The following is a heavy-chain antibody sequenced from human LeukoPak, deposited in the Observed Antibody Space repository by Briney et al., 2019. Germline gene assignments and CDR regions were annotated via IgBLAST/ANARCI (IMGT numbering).Heavy chain of an antibody. V-gene: IGHV3-30*04. Sequence: GRSLRLSCAASGFTFSSYAMHWVRQAPGKGLEWVAVISYDGSNKYYADSVKGRFTISRDNSKNTLYLQMNSLRAEDTAVYHCARDLDGDYPIYWGQGTLVTVSS. CDR1: GFTFSSYA. CDR3: ARDLDGDYPIY. D-gene: IGHD4-17*01. J-gene: IGHJ4*02. CDR2: ISYDGSNK.